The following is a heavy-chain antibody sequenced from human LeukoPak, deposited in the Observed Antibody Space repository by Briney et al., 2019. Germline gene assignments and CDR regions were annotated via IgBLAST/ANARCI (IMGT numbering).Heavy chain of an antibody. J-gene: IGHJ6*02. V-gene: IGHV3-66*01. D-gene: IGHD1-26*01. CDR3: AGVREVGATRWDYYYYGMDV. CDR1: GFIFSDYY. Sequence: GGSLRLSCAASGFIFSDYYMSWVRQAPGKGLEWVSVIYSGGSTYYADSVKGRFTISRDNSKNTLYLQMNSLRAEDTAVYYCAGVREVGATRWDYYYYGMDVWGQGTTVTVSS. CDR2: IYSGGST.